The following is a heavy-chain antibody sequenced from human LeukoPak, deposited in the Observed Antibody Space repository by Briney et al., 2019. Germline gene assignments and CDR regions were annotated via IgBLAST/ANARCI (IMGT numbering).Heavy chain of an antibody. CDR1: GFTFNNYA. CDR3: ARAQGSTSWYGFDH. J-gene: IGHJ4*02. Sequence: GGSLRLSCAASGFTFNNYAMHWVRQAPGKGLEWVAVISYDGGKKYFADSVKGRITIARDNSKNTLYLQMYSLRPEDTAVYYCARAQGSTSWYGFDHWGQGTLVTVSS. V-gene: IGHV3-30-3*01. CDR2: ISYDGGKK. D-gene: IGHD6-13*01.